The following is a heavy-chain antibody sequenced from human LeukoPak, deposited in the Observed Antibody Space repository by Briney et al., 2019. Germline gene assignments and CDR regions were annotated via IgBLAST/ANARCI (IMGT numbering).Heavy chain of an antibody. CDR3: ARLPYCSSTSCYRGAFDI. CDR2: IYYSGST. V-gene: IGHV4-31*03. D-gene: IGHD2-2*01. J-gene: IGHJ3*02. Sequence: SQTLSLTCTVSGGSISSGGYYWSWIRQHPGKGLEWIGYIYYSGSTHYNPSLKSRVTISVDTSKNQFSLKLSSVTAADTAVYYCARLPYCSSTSCYRGAFDIWGQGTMVTVSS. CDR1: GGSISSGGYY.